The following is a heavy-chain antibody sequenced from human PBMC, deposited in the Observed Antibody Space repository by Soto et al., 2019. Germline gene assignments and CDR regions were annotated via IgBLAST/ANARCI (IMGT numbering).Heavy chain of an antibody. CDR1: GGSISSGGYY. Sequence: QVQLQESGPGLVKPSQTLSLTCTVSGGSISSGGYYWSWIRQHPGKGLEWIGYIYYSGSTYYNPSLKSRVTISVDTSENQFSLKLSCVTAADMAVYYCARAVVDTVTSYPDYWGQGTQVTVSS. CDR3: ARAVVDTVTSYPDY. CDR2: IYYSGST. D-gene: IGHD4-17*01. V-gene: IGHV4-31*03. J-gene: IGHJ4*02.